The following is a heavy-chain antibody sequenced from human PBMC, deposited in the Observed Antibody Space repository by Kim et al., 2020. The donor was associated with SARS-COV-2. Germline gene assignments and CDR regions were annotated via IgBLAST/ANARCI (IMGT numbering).Heavy chain of an antibody. CDR3: ARDGSSSWYWNAFDI. D-gene: IGHD6-13*01. J-gene: IGHJ3*02. V-gene: IGHV3-33*01. CDR2: ILYDGSNK. Sequence: GGSLRLSCAASGFTFSSYGMHWVRQAPGKGLEWVAVILYDGSNKYYADSVKGRFTISRDNSKNTLYLQMNSLRAEDTAVYYCARDGSSSWYWNAFDIWGQGTTVTVSS. CDR1: GFTFSSYG.